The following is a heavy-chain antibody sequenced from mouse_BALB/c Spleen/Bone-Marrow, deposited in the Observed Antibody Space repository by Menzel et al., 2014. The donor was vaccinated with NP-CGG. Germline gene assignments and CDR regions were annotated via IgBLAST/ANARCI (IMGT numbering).Heavy chain of an antibody. CDR3: ATIMITSFDY. CDR1: GFDFSRYW. D-gene: IGHD2-4*01. V-gene: IGHV4-1*02. J-gene: IGHJ2*01. Sequence: EVQGVESGGGLVQPGGSLKLSCAASGFDFSRYWMSWVRQAPGKGLEWIGEINPDSSTINYTPSLKDKFIISRDNAKNTLYLQMNEVTSEDTGLYYCATIMITSFDYWGQGTPVTVSS. CDR2: INPDSSTI.